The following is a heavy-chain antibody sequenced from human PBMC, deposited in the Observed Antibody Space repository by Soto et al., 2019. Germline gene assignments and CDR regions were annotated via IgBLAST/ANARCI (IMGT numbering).Heavy chain of an antibody. CDR1: GYSFTSYW. J-gene: IGHJ6*02. V-gene: IGHV5-51*01. CDR3: ARPAAAGPFYYCYGMDV. Sequence: GESLKISCKGSGYSFTSYWIGWVRQMPGKGLEWMGIIYPGDSDTRYSPSFRGQVTISADKSISTAYLQWSSLKASDTAMYYCARPAAAGPFYYCYGMDVWGQGNTVTVSS. D-gene: IGHD6-13*01. CDR2: IYPGDSDT.